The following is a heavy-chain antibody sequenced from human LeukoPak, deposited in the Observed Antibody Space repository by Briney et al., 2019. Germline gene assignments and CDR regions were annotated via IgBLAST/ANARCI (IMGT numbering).Heavy chain of an antibody. CDR1: GFTFSDYY. J-gene: IGHJ6*02. Sequence: NPGGSLRLSCAASGFTFSDYYMSWIRQAPGKGLEWVSYISSSDSTIYYADSVKGRFTISRDNAKNSLYLQMNSLRAEDTAVYYCARLGIYSYNYYYYGVDVWGQGTTVTVSS. CDR3: ARLGIYSYNYYYYGVDV. CDR2: ISSSDSTI. V-gene: IGHV3-11*01. D-gene: IGHD5-18*01.